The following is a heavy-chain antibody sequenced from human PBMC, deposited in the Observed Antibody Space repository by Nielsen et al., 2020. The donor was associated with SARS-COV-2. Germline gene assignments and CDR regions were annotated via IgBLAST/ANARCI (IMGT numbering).Heavy chain of an antibody. CDR1: GGSVSSGSYY. CDR3: AARKRIVATIEDY. Sequence: SETLSLTCTVSGGSVSSGSYYWSWIRQPPGKGLEWIGYIYYSGSTNYNPSLKSRVTISVDTSKNQFSLKLSSVTAADTAVYYCAARKRIVATIEDYWGQGTLVTASS. D-gene: IGHD5-12*01. J-gene: IGHJ4*02. CDR2: IYYSGST. V-gene: IGHV4-61*01.